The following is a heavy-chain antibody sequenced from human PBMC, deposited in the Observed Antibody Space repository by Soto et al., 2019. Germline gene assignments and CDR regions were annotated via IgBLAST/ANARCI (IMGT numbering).Heavy chain of an antibody. CDR1: GGSFRGYY. J-gene: IGHJ5*02. D-gene: IGHD3-16*02. CDR2: INHSGST. V-gene: IGHV4-34*01. CDR3: ARARGGHYDYIWGSYRGESNWFDP. Sequence: SQPLSLTYAVYGGSFRGYYCSWIRQPPGKGLEWTGEINHSGSTNYNPSLKSRVTISVDTSKNQFSLKLSSVTAADTAVYYCARARGGHYDYIWGSYRGESNWFDPWGQGTLVTVSS.